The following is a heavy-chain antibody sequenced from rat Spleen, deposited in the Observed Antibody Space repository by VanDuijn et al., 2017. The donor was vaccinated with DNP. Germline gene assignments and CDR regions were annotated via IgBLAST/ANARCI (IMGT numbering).Heavy chain of an antibody. D-gene: IGHD1-2*01. Sequence: QVQLKESGPGLVQPSQTLSLTCTVSGFSLTNYHVNWVRQPPGKGLEWMGRIQSGGNTDYNSVLKSRLSISRDTSKSQVFLKMNSVQTEDTASYFCARHYTYWGQGVMVTVSS. CDR2: IQSGGNT. V-gene: IGHV2-27*01. J-gene: IGHJ2*01. CDR1: GFSLTNYH. CDR3: ARHYTY.